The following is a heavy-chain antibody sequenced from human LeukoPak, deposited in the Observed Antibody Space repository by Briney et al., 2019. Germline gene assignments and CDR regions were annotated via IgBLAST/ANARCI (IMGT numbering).Heavy chain of an antibody. CDR3: AHHIFGRFDY. J-gene: IGHJ4*02. CDR2: IYYSGST. D-gene: IGHD3-3*02. V-gene: IGHV4-31*03. Sequence: SETLSLTCTVSGGSISSGGYYWSWIRQHPGKGLEWIGYIYYSGSTYYNPSLKSRVTISVDTSKNQFSLKLSSVTAADTAVYYCAHHIFGRFDYWGQGTLVTVSS. CDR1: GGSISSGGYY.